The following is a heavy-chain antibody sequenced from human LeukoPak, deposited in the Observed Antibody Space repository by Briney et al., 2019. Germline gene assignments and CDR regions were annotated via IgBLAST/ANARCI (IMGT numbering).Heavy chain of an antibody. D-gene: IGHD5-24*01. CDR1: GGSISSGGYY. Sequence: PSETLSLTCTVSGGSISSGGYYWSWIRQHPGKGLEWIGYIYYSGTTYYNPSLNSRAAISVDTSKNQFSLKLSSVTAADTAVYYCARGGDGYNFDAFDIWGQGTMATVSS. J-gene: IGHJ3*02. V-gene: IGHV4-31*03. CDR3: ARGGDGYNFDAFDI. CDR2: IYYSGTT.